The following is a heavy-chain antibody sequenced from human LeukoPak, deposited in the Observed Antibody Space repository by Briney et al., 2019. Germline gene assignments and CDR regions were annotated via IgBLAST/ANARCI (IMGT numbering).Heavy chain of an antibody. V-gene: IGHV1-18*01. CDR3: ARDPGERGYFDY. CDR1: GYTFTSYG. CDR2: VSAYNGNT. Sequence: ASVKVSCKASGYTFTSYGINWVRQAPGQGLEWMGWVSAYNGNTNYAQKLQGRVTMTTDTSTSTAYMELRSLRSDDTAVYYCARDPGERGYFDYWGQGTLVTVSS. J-gene: IGHJ4*02. D-gene: IGHD3-16*01.